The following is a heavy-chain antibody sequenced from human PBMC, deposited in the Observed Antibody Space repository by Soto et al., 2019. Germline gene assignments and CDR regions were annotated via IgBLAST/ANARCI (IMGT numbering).Heavy chain of an antibody. D-gene: IGHD2-21*01. CDR2: INTNTGNP. V-gene: IGHV7-4-1*02. J-gene: IGHJ3*02. CDR1: GYTFTSYA. CDR3: TTDILLSDAFDI. Sequence: ASVKVSCKASGYTFTSYAMNWVRQAPGQGLEWMGWINTNTGNPTYAQGFTGRFVFSLDTSVSTAYLQMNSLKTEDTAVYYCTTDILLSDAFDIWGQGTMVTVSS.